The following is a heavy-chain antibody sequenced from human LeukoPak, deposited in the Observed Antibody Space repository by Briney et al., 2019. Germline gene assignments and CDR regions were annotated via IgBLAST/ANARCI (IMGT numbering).Heavy chain of an antibody. D-gene: IGHD3-3*01. CDR3: AWSSTIFGHFDY. V-gene: IGHV4-39*01. CDR2: IYYSGST. CDR1: GGSISSGTYY. Sequence: SQTLSLTCTVSGGSISSGTYYWGWIRQPPGKGLEWIGSIYYSGSTYYNPSLKSRITISVDTSKNQFSLKLSSVTAPDTAVYYCAWSSTIFGHFDYWGQGTLVTVSA. J-gene: IGHJ4*02.